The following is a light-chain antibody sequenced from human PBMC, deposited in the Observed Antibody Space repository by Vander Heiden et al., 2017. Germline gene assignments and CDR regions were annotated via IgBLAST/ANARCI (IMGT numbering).Light chain of an antibody. CDR3: FSYTSSNLCV. CDR2: EVN. CDR1: SSDVGGFNR. Sequence: QSALTQPPSVSGSPGQSVTISCTGTSSDVGGFNRVSWYQQPPGTAPKLIGYEVNNRPSGVPLRFSGSKSGNTASLTISGLQAEDAADYYCFSYTSSNLCVFGTGTMVTVI. J-gene: IGLJ1*01. V-gene: IGLV2-18*02.